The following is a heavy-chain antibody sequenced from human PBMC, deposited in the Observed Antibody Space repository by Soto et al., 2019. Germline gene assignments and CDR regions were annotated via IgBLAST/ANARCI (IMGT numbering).Heavy chain of an antibody. D-gene: IGHD4-17*01. Sequence: SETLSLTCAVSGGSISSGSYSWSWIRQPPGKGLEWIGYIYHSGSTYYNPSLKSRVTISVDRSNNQFSLKLSSVTAADTAIYYCARFYGDYRNWFDPWSQGTLVTVSS. V-gene: IGHV4-30-2*01. J-gene: IGHJ5*02. CDR3: ARFYGDYRNWFDP. CDR1: GGSISSGSYS. CDR2: IYHSGST.